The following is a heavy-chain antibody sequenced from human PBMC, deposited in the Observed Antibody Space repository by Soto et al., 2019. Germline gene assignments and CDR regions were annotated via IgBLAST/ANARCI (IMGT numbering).Heavy chain of an antibody. J-gene: IGHJ6*03. CDR2: ISGSGGST. Sequence: GGSLRLSCAASGFTFSSYAMSWVRQAPGKGLEWVSAISGSGGSTYYADSVKGRFTISRDNSKNTLYLQMNSLRAEDTAVYYCAKRHGLYDFWSGYFKGPYYYYYMDVWGKGTTVTVSS. D-gene: IGHD3-3*01. V-gene: IGHV3-23*01. CDR1: GFTFSSYA. CDR3: AKRHGLYDFWSGYFKGPYYYYYMDV.